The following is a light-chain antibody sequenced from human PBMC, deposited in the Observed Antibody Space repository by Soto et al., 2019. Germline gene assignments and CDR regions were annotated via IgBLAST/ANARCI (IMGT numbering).Light chain of an antibody. CDR2: DVT. CDR1: SSDVGGYNY. CDR3: SSYTSSSTPYV. V-gene: IGLV2-14*01. Sequence: QSALTQPASVSGSPGQSITISCTGTSSDVGGYNYVSWYQQHPVKASKLMLYDVTNRPSGVSDRFSGSKSGNTASLTISGLQAEDEADDYGSSYTSSSTPYVFGPGTKVTVL. J-gene: IGLJ1*01.